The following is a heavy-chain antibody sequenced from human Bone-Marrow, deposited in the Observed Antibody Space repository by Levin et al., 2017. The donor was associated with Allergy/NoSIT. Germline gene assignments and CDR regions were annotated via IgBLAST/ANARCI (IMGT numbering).Heavy chain of an antibody. CDR1: GFTFSDYY. CDR3: ARDSRCAARPHFFDY. V-gene: IGHV3-11*01. J-gene: IGHJ4*02. D-gene: IGHD6-6*01. CDR2: ISSSGSTI. Sequence: PGGSLRLSCAASGFTFSDYYMSWIRQAPGKGLEWVSYISSSGSTIYYADSVKGRFTISRDNAKNSLYLQMNSLRAEDTAVYYCARDSRCAARPHFFDYWGQGTLVTVSS.